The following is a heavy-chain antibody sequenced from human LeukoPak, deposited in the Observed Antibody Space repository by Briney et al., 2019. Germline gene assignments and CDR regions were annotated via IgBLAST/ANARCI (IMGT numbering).Heavy chain of an antibody. CDR2: ISNRGDTI. V-gene: IGHV3-11*01. J-gene: IGHJ5*02. Sequence: PGGSLRLSCAASGFTLIDYYMTWIRQAPGKGLEWVSSISNRGDTIYYADSVKGRFSISRDNAKNSLYLQMNDLRVDDTAVYYCVRGGFYWFDPWGQGTLVTVSP. D-gene: IGHD1-26*01. CDR1: GFTLIDYY. CDR3: VRGGFYWFDP.